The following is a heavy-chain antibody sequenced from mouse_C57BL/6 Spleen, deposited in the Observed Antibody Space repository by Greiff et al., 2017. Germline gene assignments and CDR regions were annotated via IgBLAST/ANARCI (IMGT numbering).Heavy chain of an antibody. Sequence: QVQLQQPGAELVMPGASVKLSCKASGYTFTSYWMHWVKQRPGQGLEWIGEIYPSDSYTNYNQKFKGKSTLTVDKSTSTAYMQLSSLTSEDSAVYCCARRGDGYCFDYWGQGTTLTVSS. CDR3: ARRGDGYCFDY. CDR1: GYTFTSYW. D-gene: IGHD2-3*01. CDR2: IYPSDSYT. J-gene: IGHJ2*01. V-gene: IGHV1-69*01.